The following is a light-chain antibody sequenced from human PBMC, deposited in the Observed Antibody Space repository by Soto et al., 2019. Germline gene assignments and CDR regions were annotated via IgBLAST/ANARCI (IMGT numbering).Light chain of an antibody. J-gene: IGKJ4*01. CDR3: QQYGSSLLT. V-gene: IGKV3-20*01. CDR1: QSMTTK. Sequence: TQSPSTLSSSVGDRVTITCRASQSMTTKLAWYQQKPGQAPRLLIYGASSRATGIPDRFSGSGSGTDFTLTISRLEPEDFAVYYCQQYGSSLLTFGGGTKVDIK. CDR2: GAS.